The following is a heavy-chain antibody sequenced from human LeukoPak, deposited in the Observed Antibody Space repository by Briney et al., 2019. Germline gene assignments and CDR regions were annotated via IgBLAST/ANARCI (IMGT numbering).Heavy chain of an antibody. CDR2: IYYSGST. Sequence: PSETPSLTCTVSGGSISSYYWSWIRQPPGKGLEWIGYIYYSGSTNYNPSLKSRVTISVDTSKNQFSLKLSSVTAADTAVYYCARHRASRRGAFDIWGQGTMVTVSS. V-gene: IGHV4-59*08. D-gene: IGHD2-2*01. J-gene: IGHJ3*02. CDR1: GGSISSYY. CDR3: ARHRASRRGAFDI.